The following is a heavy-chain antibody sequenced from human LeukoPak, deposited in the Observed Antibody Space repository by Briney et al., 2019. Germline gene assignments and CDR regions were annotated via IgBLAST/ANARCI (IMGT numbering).Heavy chain of an antibody. CDR2: MYLSGTT. J-gene: IGHJ4*02. CDR3: AGLVGRYSSGLYYYYFDY. D-gene: IGHD3-22*01. Sequence: SETLSLTCTVSGDSINSLDLWSWVRQPPGQGLEWIGEMYLSGTTHSNPSVKSRVTISIDKSKNQFFLNLSSVTAADTAVYYCAGLVGRYSSGLYYYYFDYWGQRTLVTVSS. CDR1: GDSINSLDL. V-gene: IGHV4-4*02.